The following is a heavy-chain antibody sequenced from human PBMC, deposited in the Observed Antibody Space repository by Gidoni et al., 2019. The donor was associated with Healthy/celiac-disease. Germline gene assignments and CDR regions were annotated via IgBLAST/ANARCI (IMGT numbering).Heavy chain of an antibody. J-gene: IGHJ3*02. V-gene: IGHV4-38-2*01. CDR3: ARVTMVQGVIIEGVAFDI. CDR1: GYSISSGYY. CDR2: IYHSGST. Sequence: QVQLQESGPGLVKPSETLSLTCAVSGYSISSGYYWGWIRQPPGKGLEWIGSIYHSGSTYYNPSLKSRVTISVDTSKNQFSLKLSSVTAADTAVYYCARVTMVQGVIIEGVAFDIWGQGTMVTVSS. D-gene: IGHD3-10*01.